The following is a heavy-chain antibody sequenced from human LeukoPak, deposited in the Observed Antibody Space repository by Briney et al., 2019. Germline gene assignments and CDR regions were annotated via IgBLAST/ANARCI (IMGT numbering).Heavy chain of an antibody. CDR2: INPNSGGT. J-gene: IGHJ6*03. V-gene: IGHV1-2*02. Sequence: ASVKVSCKASGYTFTGYYMHWVRQAPGQGVEWMGWINPNSGGTNYAQKFQGRVNMTMDTSISTAYMELSRLRSDDTAVYYCARAGSSWSHYYYYYYMDVWGKGTTVTISS. D-gene: IGHD6-13*01. CDR1: GYTFTGYY. CDR3: ARAGSSWSHYYYYYYMDV.